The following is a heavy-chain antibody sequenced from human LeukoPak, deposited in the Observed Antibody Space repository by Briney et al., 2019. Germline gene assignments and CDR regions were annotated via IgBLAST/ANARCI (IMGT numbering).Heavy chain of an antibody. CDR1: GGSVSSAGYY. Sequence: SETLSLTCTVSGGSVSSAGYYWSWIRQPPGKGLGWIGYIYYSGSINYNPSLRSRVTISVDTSKKHFSLKLNSVTTADTAVYYCAREPAYYYDSSGYDTDYWGQGTLVTVSS. CDR2: IYYSGSI. CDR3: AREPAYYYDSSGYDTDY. V-gene: IGHV4-61*03. J-gene: IGHJ4*02. D-gene: IGHD3-22*01.